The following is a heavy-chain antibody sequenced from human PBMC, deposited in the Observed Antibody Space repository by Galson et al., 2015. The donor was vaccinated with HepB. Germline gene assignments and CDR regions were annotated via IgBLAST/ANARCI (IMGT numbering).Heavy chain of an antibody. Sequence: SLRLSCAASGFTFGDYAMSWVRQAPGKGLEWVGFIRSKAYGGTTEYAASVKGRFTISRDDSKSIAYLQMNSLKTEDTAVYYCTREEGGGSGSGHYYYGMDVWGQETTVTVSS. CDR2: IRSKAYGGTT. J-gene: IGHJ6*02. V-gene: IGHV3-49*04. D-gene: IGHD3-10*01. CDR1: GFTFGDYA. CDR3: TREEGGGSGSGHYYYGMDV.